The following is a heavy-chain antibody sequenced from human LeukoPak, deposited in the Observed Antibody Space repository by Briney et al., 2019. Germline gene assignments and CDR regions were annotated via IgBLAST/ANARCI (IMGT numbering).Heavy chain of an antibody. CDR1: GYTFTSYY. D-gene: IGHD2-2*01. CDR3: ARRGETAVVPAATFFDY. CDR2: INPSGGST. J-gene: IGHJ4*02. V-gene: IGHV1-46*01. Sequence: ASVKVSCKASGYTFTSYYMHWVRQAPGQGLEWMGIINPSGGSTSYAQKFQSRVTMTRDTSTSTVYMELSSLRSEDTAVYYCARRGETAVVPAATFFDYWGQGTLVTVSS.